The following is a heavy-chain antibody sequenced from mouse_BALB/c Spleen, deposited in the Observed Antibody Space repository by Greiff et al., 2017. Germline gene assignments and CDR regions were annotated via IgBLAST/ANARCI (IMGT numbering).Heavy chain of an antibody. Sequence: EVQLQQSGPELVKPGASVKISCKTSGYTFTEYTMHWVKQSHGKSLKWIGGINPNNGGTSYNQKFKGKATLTVDKSSSTAYMELRSLTSEDSAVYYCARGGVYDPYFDYWGQGTTLTVSS. D-gene: IGHD2-3*01. J-gene: IGHJ2*01. CDR2: INPNNGGT. CDR3: ARGGVYDPYFDY. V-gene: IGHV1-18*01. CDR1: GYTFTEYT.